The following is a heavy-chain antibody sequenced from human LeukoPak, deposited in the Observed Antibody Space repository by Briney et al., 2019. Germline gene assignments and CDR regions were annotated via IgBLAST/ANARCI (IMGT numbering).Heavy chain of an antibody. CDR3: ARVGSYYYYYMDV. V-gene: IGHV4-39*07. Sequence: SETLSLTCTVSGGSISSSSYYWGWIRQPPGKGLEWIGSIYYSGSTYYNPSLKSRVTMSVDTSKNQFSLQLNSVTPEDTAVYYCARVGSYYYYYMDVWGKGTTVTVSS. CDR1: GGSISSSSYY. D-gene: IGHD1-26*01. J-gene: IGHJ6*03. CDR2: IYYSGST.